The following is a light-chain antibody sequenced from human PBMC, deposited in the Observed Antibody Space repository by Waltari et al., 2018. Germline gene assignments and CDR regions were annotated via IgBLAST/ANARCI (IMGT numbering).Light chain of an antibody. CDR1: SSDVGGYNY. J-gene: IGLJ1*01. Sequence: QSALTQPASVSGSPGQSVTIPCTATSSDVGGYNYVSWYQQHPGKAPKLMIYEVSNRPSGVSNRFSGSKSGNTASLTISGLQAEDEADYYCSSYTSSSTPYVFGTGTKVTVL. CDR2: EVS. V-gene: IGLV2-14*01. CDR3: SSYTSSSTPYV.